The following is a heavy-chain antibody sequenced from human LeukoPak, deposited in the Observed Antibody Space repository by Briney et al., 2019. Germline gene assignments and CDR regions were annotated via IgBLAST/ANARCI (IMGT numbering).Heavy chain of an antibody. D-gene: IGHD6-13*01. CDR2: INPNSGGT. V-gene: IGHV1-2*02. CDR1: GYTFTGYY. CDR3: ARGASSRFEH. Sequence: GASVKVSCKASGYTFTGYYMHWVRQAPGQGLEWMGWINPNSGGTNYQGRVTMTRDTSISTAYMELSRLRSDDTAVYYCARGASSRFEHWGQGTLVTVSS. J-gene: IGHJ4*02.